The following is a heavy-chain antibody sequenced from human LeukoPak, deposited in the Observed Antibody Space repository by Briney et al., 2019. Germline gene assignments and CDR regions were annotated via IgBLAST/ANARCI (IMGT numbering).Heavy chain of an antibody. Sequence: PGGSLRLSCAAPGFTFSSSAMSWVRQAPGKGLEWVSAISGSGGSTYYADSVKGRFTISRDNSKNTLYLQMNSLRAEDTAVYYCTKEGGPQYYFDYWGQGTLVTVSS. CDR2: ISGSGGST. D-gene: IGHD2-15*01. V-gene: IGHV3-23*01. J-gene: IGHJ4*02. CDR3: TKEGGPQYYFDY. CDR1: GFTFSSSA.